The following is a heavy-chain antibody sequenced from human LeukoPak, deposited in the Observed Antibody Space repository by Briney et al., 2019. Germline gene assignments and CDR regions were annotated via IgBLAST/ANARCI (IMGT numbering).Heavy chain of an antibody. D-gene: IGHD2-8*01. CDR3: ATSNNAKIAPFDH. CDR2: VNTKGET. V-gene: IGHV4-4*09. CDR1: GVSMSAFQ. J-gene: IGHJ4*02. Sequence: SETLSLTCTVSGVSMSAFQWSWVRQSPEKGLEWIGCVNTKGETNYNPSLKSRVITSVDTSKSQFSLRLTSVTAADTAVYYCATSNNAKIAPFDHWGQGALVTVSS.